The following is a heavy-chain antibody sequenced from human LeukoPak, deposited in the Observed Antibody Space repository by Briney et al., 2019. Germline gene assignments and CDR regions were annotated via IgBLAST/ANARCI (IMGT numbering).Heavy chain of an antibody. CDR1: GYTFTSYG. CDR2: ISAYNGNT. J-gene: IGHJ6*02. V-gene: IGHV1-18*01. Sequence: ASVKVSCKASGYTFTSYGISWVRQAPGQGLEWMGWISAYNGNTNYAQKLQGRVTMTTDTSTSTAYMELRSLRSDDTVVYYCARWGASGLALIYYYGMDVWGQGTTVTVSS. CDR3: ARWGASGLALIYYYGMDV. D-gene: IGHD3/OR15-3a*01.